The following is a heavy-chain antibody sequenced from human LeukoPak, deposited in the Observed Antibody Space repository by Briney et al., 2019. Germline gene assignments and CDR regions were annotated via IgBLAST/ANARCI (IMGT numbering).Heavy chain of an antibody. V-gene: IGHV3-30*02. CDR2: IRYDGSDK. J-gene: IGHJ4*02. Sequence: GGSLRLSCAASGFTFSSYGIHWVRQAPGKGLEWVAFIRYDGSDKYYADSVKGRFTISGDNSKNTLYLQMNSLRAEDTAVYYCALYYYDSSGYPYFDYWGQGTLVTVSS. CDR1: GFTFSSYG. CDR3: ALYYYDSSGYPYFDY. D-gene: IGHD3-22*01.